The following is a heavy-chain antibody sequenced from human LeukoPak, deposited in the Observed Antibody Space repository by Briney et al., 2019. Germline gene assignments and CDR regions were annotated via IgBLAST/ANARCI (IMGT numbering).Heavy chain of an antibody. J-gene: IGHJ6*03. Sequence: GGSLRLSCEASGFTFNTYSMNWARQAPGKGLEWVGRIKSKTDGGTTDYAAPVKGRFTISRDDSKNTLYLQMNSLKTEDTAVYYCTTAVLYYYYMDVWGKGTTVTISS. D-gene: IGHD2-8*01. CDR2: IKSKTDGGTT. V-gene: IGHV3-15*01. CDR3: TTAVLYYYYMDV. CDR1: GFTFNTYS.